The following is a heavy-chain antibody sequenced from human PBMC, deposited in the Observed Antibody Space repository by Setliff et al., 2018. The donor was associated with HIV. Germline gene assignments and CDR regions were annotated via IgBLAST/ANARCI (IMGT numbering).Heavy chain of an antibody. D-gene: IGHD3-22*01. CDR1: FTFSGSP. CDR3: TRPQYIYENGGSDY. Sequence: GGSLRLSWGGFTFSGSPIHWVRQASGKGLEWLGRIKDRTDNYATAYAASVKGRFTIFRDDSANTAYLQINSLEIEDTAVYYCTRPQYIYENGGSDYWGQGTLVTVSS. J-gene: IGHJ4*02. V-gene: IGHV3-73*01. CDR2: IKDRTDNYAT.